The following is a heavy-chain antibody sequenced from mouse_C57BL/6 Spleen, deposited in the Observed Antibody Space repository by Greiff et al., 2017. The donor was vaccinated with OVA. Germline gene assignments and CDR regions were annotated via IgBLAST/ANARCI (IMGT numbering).Heavy chain of an antibody. Sequence: QVQLQQPGAELVRPGSSVKLSCKASGYTFTSYWMHWVKHRPIQGLEWIGNIDPSDSETHYNQKFKDKATLTVDKSSSTAYMQLNSLTSEDSAVYYCARSDVDYYAMDYWGQGTSVTVSS. J-gene: IGHJ4*01. CDR2: IDPSDSET. CDR3: ARSDVDYYAMDY. V-gene: IGHV1-52*01. CDR1: GYTFTSYW.